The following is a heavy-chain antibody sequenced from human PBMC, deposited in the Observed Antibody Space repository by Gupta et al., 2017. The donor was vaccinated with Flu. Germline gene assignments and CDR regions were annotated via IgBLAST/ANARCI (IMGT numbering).Heavy chain of an antibody. Sequence: PGKGLEWVSAISGSGGSTYYADSVKGRFTISRDNSKNTLYLQMNSLRAEDTAVYYCAKDFLFVAVAGYYFDYWGQGTLVTVSS. J-gene: IGHJ4*02. V-gene: IGHV3-23*01. CDR2: ISGSGGST. CDR3: AKDFLFVAVAGYYFDY. D-gene: IGHD6-19*01.